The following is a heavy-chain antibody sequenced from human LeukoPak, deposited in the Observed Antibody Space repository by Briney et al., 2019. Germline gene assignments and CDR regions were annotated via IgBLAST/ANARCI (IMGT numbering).Heavy chain of an antibody. CDR2: ISHDGII. D-gene: IGHD5-24*01. CDR3: ARDWVYKIDY. V-gene: IGHV3-74*01. Sequence: PGGSLRLSCETAGFTFSSYVMHWVRRTPGKGLVWVSRISHDGIISYADSVKGRFTISRDNAKNTLILQMNSLRGEDTAVYYCARDWVYKIDYWGRGTLVTVSS. CDR1: GFTFSSYV. J-gene: IGHJ4*02.